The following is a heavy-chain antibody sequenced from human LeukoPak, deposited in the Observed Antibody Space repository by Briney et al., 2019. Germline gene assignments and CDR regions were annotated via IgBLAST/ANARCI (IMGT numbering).Heavy chain of an antibody. D-gene: IGHD1-26*01. CDR1: GFTFSSYE. CDR2: ISSSGSTI. CDR3: AGDWNDSGSCNDAFDI. Sequence: GGSLRLSCAASGFTFSSYEMNLVRQAPGKGLEWVSYISSSGSTIYYADSVKGRFTISRDNAKNSLYLQMNSLRAEDTAVYYCAGDWNDSGSCNDAFDIWGQGTMVTVSS. V-gene: IGHV3-48*03. J-gene: IGHJ3*02.